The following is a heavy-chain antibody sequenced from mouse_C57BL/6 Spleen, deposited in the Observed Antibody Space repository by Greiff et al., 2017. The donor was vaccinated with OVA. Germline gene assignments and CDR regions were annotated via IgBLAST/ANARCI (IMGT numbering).Heavy chain of an antibody. V-gene: IGHV1-22*01. CDR2: INPNNGGT. J-gene: IGHJ3*01. CDR1: GYTFTDYN. Sequence: EVQLQQPGPELVKPGASVKMSCKASGYTFTDYNMHWVKQSHGKSLEWIGYINPNNGGTSYNQKFKGKATLTVNKSSSTAYMELRSLTSEDSAVYYCARNYDYDEAWFAYWGQGTLVTVSA. D-gene: IGHD2-4*01. CDR3: ARNYDYDEAWFAY.